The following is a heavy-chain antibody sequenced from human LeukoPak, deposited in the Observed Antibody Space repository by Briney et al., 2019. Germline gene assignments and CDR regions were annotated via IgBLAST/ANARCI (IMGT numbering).Heavy chain of an antibody. Sequence: GGSLRLSCAASGFTFSSYAMSWVRQAPGKGLEWVSNISGSGGSTYYADSVKGRFTISRDNSKNTLYLQMNSLRAEDTAVYYCARRRYSGSSQHFDYWGQGTLVTVSS. CDR1: GFTFSSYA. V-gene: IGHV3-23*01. J-gene: IGHJ4*02. D-gene: IGHD1-26*01. CDR2: ISGSGGST. CDR3: ARRRYSGSSQHFDY.